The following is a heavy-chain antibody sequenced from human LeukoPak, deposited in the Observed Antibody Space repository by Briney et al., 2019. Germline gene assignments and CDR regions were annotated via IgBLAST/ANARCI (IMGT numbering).Heavy chain of an antibody. D-gene: IGHD5-18*01. J-gene: IGHJ4*02. Sequence: GGSLRLSCAASGFTFSNYGFHWVRQAPGKGLEWVAVLRYDASTQYYSDSVKGRFTISRDNSKNTLYLQMNSLKTEDTAVYYCTTRGYSYGAPRWGQGTLVTVSS. V-gene: IGHV3-33*08. CDR1: GFTFSNYG. CDR2: LRYDASTQ. CDR3: TTRGYSYGAPR.